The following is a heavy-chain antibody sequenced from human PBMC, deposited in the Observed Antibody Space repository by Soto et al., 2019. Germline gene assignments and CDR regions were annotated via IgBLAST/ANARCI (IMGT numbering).Heavy chain of an antibody. D-gene: IGHD2-21*02. CDR2: ISFDSRDK. V-gene: IGHV3-33*05. Sequence: QVQLVESGGGVVQPGRSLRLSCAASGFTFSAYGIHWVRQAPGKGLEWVATISFDSRDKLYVDSMNGRLTISRENSRNTVYLQMDSLRAEATAVYHCARVCSGDCGHAFDVWGQGTVVAVSP. CDR3: ARVCSGDCGHAFDV. CDR1: GFTFSAYG. J-gene: IGHJ3*01.